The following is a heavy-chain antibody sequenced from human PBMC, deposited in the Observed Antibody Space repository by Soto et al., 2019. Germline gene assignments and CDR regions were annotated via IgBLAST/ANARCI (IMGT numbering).Heavy chain of an antibody. V-gene: IGHV3-7*01. CDR1: GFTFSNYW. CDR3: TRSYYRSGSYYNPFDY. D-gene: IGHD3-10*01. Sequence: GGSLRLSCAASGFTFSNYWMTWVRQAPGKGLEWVANIKEDGSQISYVDSVKGRFTISRDNAKNSLYLQMNTLRAEDTAVYYCTRSYYRSGSYYNPFDYWGQGTLVTVSS. J-gene: IGHJ4*02. CDR2: IKEDGSQI.